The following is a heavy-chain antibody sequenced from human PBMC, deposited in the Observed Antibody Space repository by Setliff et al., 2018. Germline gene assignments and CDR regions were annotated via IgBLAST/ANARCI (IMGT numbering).Heavy chain of an antibody. Sequence: SETLSLTCTVSGGSISPYFWSWIRQPPGKGLEWIGYIYHNGNTNFNPSLKTRVSMSVDTSKNQIALNLRSVTAADTAVYYCVKNPLTMPRGFFEYWGRGTLVTVSS. CDR1: GGSISPYF. J-gene: IGHJ4*02. V-gene: IGHV4-59*01. CDR3: VKNPLTMPRGFFEY. CDR2: IYHNGNT. D-gene: IGHD3-3*01.